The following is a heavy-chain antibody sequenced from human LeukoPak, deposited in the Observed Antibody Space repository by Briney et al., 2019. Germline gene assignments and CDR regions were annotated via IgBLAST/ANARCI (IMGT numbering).Heavy chain of an antibody. D-gene: IGHD6-6*01. J-gene: IGHJ4*02. CDR3: ARDSDGSSGY. CDR1: GGTFSSYA. CDR2: IIPIFGTA. V-gene: IGHV1-69*13. Sequence: ASVKVSCKASGGTFSSYAISWVRQAPDQGLGWMGGIIPIFGTANYAQKFQGRVTITADESTSTSYMELSSLRSEDTAVYYCARDSDGSSGYWGQGTLVTVSS.